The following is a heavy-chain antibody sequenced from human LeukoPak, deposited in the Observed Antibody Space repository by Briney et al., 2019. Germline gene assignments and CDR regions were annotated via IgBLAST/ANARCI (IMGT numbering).Heavy chain of an antibody. CDR3: ARKRYYDFWSGYYPYWYYYYYMDV. CDR2: IYSGGST. CDR1: GFTVSSNY. V-gene: IGHV3-53*01. J-gene: IGHJ6*03. Sequence: GGSLRLSCAASGFTVSSNYMSWVRQAPGKGLEWVSVIYSGGSTYYADSVKGRFTISRDNSKNTLYLQMNSLRAEDTAVYYCARKRYYDFWSGYYPYWYYYYYMDVWGKGTTVTVSS. D-gene: IGHD3-3*01.